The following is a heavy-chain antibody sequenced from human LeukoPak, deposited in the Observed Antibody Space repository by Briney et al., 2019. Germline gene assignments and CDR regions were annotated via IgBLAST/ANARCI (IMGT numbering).Heavy chain of an antibody. V-gene: IGHV5-51*01. CDR3: ARQKNSETYWYYFDY. Sequence: GESLKISCKGSGYSFSTYWIGWVRQLPGKGLEWMGIIYPGDSDTRYSPSFQGHVTISADKSSHTAYLQWSSLKASDTAMYSCARQKNSETYWYYFDYWGQGTLVTVSS. J-gene: IGHJ4*02. D-gene: IGHD1-26*01. CDR1: GYSFSTYW. CDR2: IYPGDSDT.